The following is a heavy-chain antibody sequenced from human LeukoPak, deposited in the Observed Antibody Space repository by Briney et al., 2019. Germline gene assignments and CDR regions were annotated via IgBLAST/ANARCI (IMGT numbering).Heavy chain of an antibody. CDR2: INSDGSST. CDR3: ARDGATTWLLRFFDY. CDR1: GFTFSSYW. J-gene: IGHJ4*02. Sequence: GGSLRLSCAASGFTFSSYWMHWVRQAPGKGLVWVSRINSDGSSTSYADSVKGRFTISRDNAKNTLYLQMNSLRAEDTALYYCARDGATTWLLRFFDYWGQGTLVTVSS. V-gene: IGHV3-74*01. D-gene: IGHD3-9*01.